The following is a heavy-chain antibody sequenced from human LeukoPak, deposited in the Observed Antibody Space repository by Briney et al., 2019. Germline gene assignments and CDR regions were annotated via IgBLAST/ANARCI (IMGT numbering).Heavy chain of an antibody. CDR1: GGSISSYY. Sequence: SETLSLTCTVSGGSISSYYWSWIRQPPGKGLEWIGYISYSGSTNYNPSPKSRVTISVDTSKNQFSLKLSSVTAADTAVYYCARSSSAHYYDSSGYLPSHLDYWGQGTLVTVSS. CDR3: ARSSSAHYYDSSGYLPSHLDY. CDR2: ISYSGST. J-gene: IGHJ4*02. D-gene: IGHD3-22*01. V-gene: IGHV4-59*01.